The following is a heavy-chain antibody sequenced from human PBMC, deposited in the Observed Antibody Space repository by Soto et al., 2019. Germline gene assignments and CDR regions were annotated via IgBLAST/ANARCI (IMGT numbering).Heavy chain of an antibody. CDR1: GDSFSMYS. CDR2: IIPMLGRP. CDR3: ARERSRYDRSGYYRPDY. V-gene: IGHV1-69*06. Sequence: QVQLVQSGAEVKKPGSSVKVSCRVSGDSFSMYSISWVRQAPGQGLEWLGGIIPMLGRPSYAQGVQGRVTITADKSTSTAYMELNSLTFEDTAVYYCARERSRYDRSGYYRPDYWGQGTLVTVSS. J-gene: IGHJ4*02. D-gene: IGHD3-22*01.